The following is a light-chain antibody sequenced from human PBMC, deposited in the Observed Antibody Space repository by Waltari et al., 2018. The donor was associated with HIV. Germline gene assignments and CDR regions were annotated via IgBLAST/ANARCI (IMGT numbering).Light chain of an antibody. CDR3: QAWDSSTGDYV. V-gene: IGLV3-1*01. CDR2: EDT. Sequence: SYELTQAPSVSVSPGQTASITSSGDQVGYKYTCWYHQKPGQSPVLVIYEDTKRPSGIPERFSGSVSGNTATLTISGTQAMDEADYYCQAWDSSTGDYVFGPGTRVTVL. CDR1: QVGYKY. J-gene: IGLJ1*01.